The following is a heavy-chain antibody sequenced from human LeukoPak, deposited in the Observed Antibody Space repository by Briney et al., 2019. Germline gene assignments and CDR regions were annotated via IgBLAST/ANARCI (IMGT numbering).Heavy chain of an antibody. Sequence: GGSLRLSCAASGCTFSSYSMNWVRQAPGKGLEWVSSISSSSSYIHSADSVRGRFTISRDNAKNSLFLQMNSLRVEDTAVYYCARDEWGDAFDIWGQGTMATVFS. CDR2: ISSSSSYI. D-gene: IGHD1-26*01. CDR3: ARDEWGDAFDI. J-gene: IGHJ3*02. V-gene: IGHV3-21*01. CDR1: GCTFSSYS.